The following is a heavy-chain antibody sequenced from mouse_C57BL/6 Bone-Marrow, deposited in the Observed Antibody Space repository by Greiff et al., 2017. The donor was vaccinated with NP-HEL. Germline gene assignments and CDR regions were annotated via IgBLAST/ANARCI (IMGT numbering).Heavy chain of an antibody. J-gene: IGHJ2*01. CDR1: GYTFTSYW. V-gene: IGHV1-64*01. CDR2: IHPNSGST. CDR3: ASGMIYDGYLFDY. Sequence: LQQPGAELVKPGASVKLSCKASGYTFTSYWMHWVKQRPGQGLEWIGMIHPNSGSTNYNEKFKSKATLTVDKSSSTAYMQLSSLTSEDSAVYYCASGMIYDGYLFDYWGQGTTLTVSS. D-gene: IGHD2-3*01.